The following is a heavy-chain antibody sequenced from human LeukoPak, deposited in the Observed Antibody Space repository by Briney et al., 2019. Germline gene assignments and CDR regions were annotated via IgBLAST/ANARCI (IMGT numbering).Heavy chain of an antibody. CDR2: INPNSGGT. Sequence: ASVKVSCKASGYTFTGYYMHWVRQAPGQGLEWMGWINPNSGGTNYAQKFQGRVTMTRDTSISTAYMELSRLRSDDTAVYYCARVSAAAPRGDAFDIWGQGTMVTVSS. CDR3: ARVSAAAPRGDAFDI. J-gene: IGHJ3*02. CDR1: GYTFTGYY. V-gene: IGHV1-2*02. D-gene: IGHD6-13*01.